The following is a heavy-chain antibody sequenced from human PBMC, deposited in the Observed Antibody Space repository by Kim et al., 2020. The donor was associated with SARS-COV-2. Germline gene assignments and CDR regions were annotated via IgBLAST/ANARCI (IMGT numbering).Heavy chain of an antibody. Sequence: SETLSLTCTVSGGSISSGGYYWSWIRQHPGKGLEWIGYIYYSGSTYYNPSLKSRVTISVDTSKNQFSLKLSSVTAADTAVYYCARSPLDCSGGSCYSGWFDPWGQGTLVTVSS. D-gene: IGHD2-15*01. V-gene: IGHV4-31*03. CDR2: IYYSGST. CDR1: GGSISSGGYY. CDR3: ARSPLDCSGGSCYSGWFDP. J-gene: IGHJ5*02.